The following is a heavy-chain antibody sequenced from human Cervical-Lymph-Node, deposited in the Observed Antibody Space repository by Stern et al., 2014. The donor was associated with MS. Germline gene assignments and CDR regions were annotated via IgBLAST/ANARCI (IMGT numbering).Heavy chain of an antibody. Sequence: EVHLVESGGGLVQPGGSLRLSCVASGFTFSTYGMHWIRQAPGPGLEYLSGISKNGDITYDVDSVRGRFTISRDNSKNTLFLQMGSLRPDDMAVYYCARNVEAFNWYFDLWGRGTLVTVSS. CDR3: ARNVEAFNWYFDL. CDR2: ISKNGDIT. D-gene: IGHD1-1*01. J-gene: IGHJ2*01. CDR1: GFTFSTYG. V-gene: IGHV3-64*07.